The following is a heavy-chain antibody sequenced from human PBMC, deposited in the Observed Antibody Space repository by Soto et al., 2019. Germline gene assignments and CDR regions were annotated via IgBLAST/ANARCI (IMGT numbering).Heavy chain of an antibody. J-gene: IGHJ6*02. V-gene: IGHV3-23*01. D-gene: IGHD3-10*01. CDR2: ITAGGGGT. CDR3: AKDSYGSGTDYFYGMEV. CDR1: GVSFSSYA. Sequence: GGSLRLSCAASGVSFSSYAMSWARQAPGKGLEWVSSITAGGGGTYYADSVKGRFTISRVNSKNTLFVQMNSLRAEDTAVYYCAKDSYGSGTDYFYGMEVWGQGTTVTVSS.